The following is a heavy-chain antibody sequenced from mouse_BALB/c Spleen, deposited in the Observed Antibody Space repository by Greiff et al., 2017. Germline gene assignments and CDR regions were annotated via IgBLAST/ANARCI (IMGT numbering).Heavy chain of an antibody. CDR1: GYTFSSYW. J-gene: IGHJ3*01. CDR2: ILPGSGST. D-gene: IGHD2-1*01. Sequence: VKLQESGAELMKPGASVMISCKATGYTFSSYWIEWVKQRPGHGLEWIGEILPGSGSTNYNEKFKGKATFTADTSSNTAYMQLSSLTSEDSAVYYCARGGYGNYDWFAYWGQGTLVTVSA. CDR3: ARGGYGNYDWFAY. V-gene: IGHV1-9*01.